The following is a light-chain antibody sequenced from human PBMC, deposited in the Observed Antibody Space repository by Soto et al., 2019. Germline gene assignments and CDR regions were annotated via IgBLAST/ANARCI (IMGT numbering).Light chain of an antibody. CDR2: GAS. J-gene: IGKJ1*01. V-gene: IGKV3-15*01. CDR3: QQYNIWPWT. Sequence: EIVMTQSPATLSVSPGERATLSCRASQRISSDLAWYQQKPGQGPRLLIYGASTRATGTPARFSGSGSGTEFTLTISSLQSGDFAVYYCQQYNIWPWTFGRGTKVDI. CDR1: QRISSD.